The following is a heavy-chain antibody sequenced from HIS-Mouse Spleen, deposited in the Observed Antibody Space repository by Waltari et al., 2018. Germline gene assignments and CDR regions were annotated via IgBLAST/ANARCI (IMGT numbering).Heavy chain of an antibody. Sequence: QVQLVQSGAEVKKPGASVKVSCKASGYTFTSYGISWVRQAPGQGLEWMGWISAYNGNTNYAQKLQGRVTMTTDTATSTAYMELRSLRSDDTAVYYCARSESRFLEWLDWFDPWGQGTLVTVSS. CDR1: GYTFTSYG. D-gene: IGHD3-3*01. J-gene: IGHJ5*02. CDR2: ISAYNGNT. V-gene: IGHV1-18*01. CDR3: ARSESRFLEWLDWFDP.